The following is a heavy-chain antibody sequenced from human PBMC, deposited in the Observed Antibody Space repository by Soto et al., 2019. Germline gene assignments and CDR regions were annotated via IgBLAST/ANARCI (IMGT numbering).Heavy chain of an antibody. CDR1: GYTFTSSD. Sequence: QVQLVQSGADVKKPGSSVKVSCKASGYTFTSSDINWVRQATGQGLEWMGWMNPNTGNTGYAQKFQGRITLTRSTSISTAYLELSSLNSDDSAVYYCARGASPWGQGTLVTVSS. CDR2: MNPNTGNT. CDR3: ARGASP. V-gene: IGHV1-8*01. J-gene: IGHJ5*02.